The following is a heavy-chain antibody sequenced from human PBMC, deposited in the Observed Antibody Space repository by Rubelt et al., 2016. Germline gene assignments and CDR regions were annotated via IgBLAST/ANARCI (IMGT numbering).Heavy chain of an antibody. J-gene: IGHJ4*02. CDR1: GFSFRNFG. Sequence: GGGVVQPGRSLRLSCAASGFSFRNFGMHWVRQAPGKGLDWVAVIWYDGSNKYYADSVKGRFTISRDNAKNSVYMEMSSLRAEDSAVYYCARDSNWGFDYWGQGTLVTVSS. CDR3: ARDSNWGFDY. CDR2: IWYDGSNK. D-gene: IGHD7-27*01. V-gene: IGHV3-33*01.